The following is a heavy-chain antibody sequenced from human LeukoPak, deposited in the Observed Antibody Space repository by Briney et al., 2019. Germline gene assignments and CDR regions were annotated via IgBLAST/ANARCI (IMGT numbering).Heavy chain of an antibody. V-gene: IGHV1-18*01. J-gene: IGHJ6*03. CDR2: ISAYNGNT. CDR1: GYTFTSYG. Sequence: GASVKVSCKASGYTFTSYGISWVRQSPGQGLEWMGWISAYNGNTNYAQKLQGRVTITTDTSTSTAYMELRSLRSDVTAVYYCARVLYYYDSSGYYYTYMDVWGKGTTVTVSS. CDR3: ARVLYYYDSSGYYYTYMDV. D-gene: IGHD3-22*01.